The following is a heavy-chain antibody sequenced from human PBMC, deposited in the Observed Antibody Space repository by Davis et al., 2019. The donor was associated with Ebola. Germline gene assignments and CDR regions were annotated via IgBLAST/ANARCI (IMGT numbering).Heavy chain of an antibody. CDR1: GYTFTNYY. V-gene: IGHV1-46*01. Sequence: AASVKVSCKASGYTFTNYYMHWVRQAPGQGLEWMGMINPNDGRTIYAQKFQGRVTITADESTSTAYMELSSLRSEDTAVYYCARVKSSGYLSADYWGQGTLVTVSS. CDR3: ARVKSSGYLSADY. CDR2: INPNDGRT. D-gene: IGHD3-22*01. J-gene: IGHJ4*02.